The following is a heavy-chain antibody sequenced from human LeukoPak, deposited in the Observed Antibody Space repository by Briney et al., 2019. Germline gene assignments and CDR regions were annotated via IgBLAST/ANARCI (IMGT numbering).Heavy chain of an antibody. J-gene: IGHJ3*02. CDR3: ARLKFITIFGVDDDAFDI. Sequence: GGPLRLSCAASGFTFSSYEMNWVRQAPGKGVEWVSYISSSGSTIYYADSVKGRFTISRDNAKNSLYLQMNSLRAEDTAVYYCARLKFITIFGVDDDAFDIWGPATMVTVSS. CDR1: GFTFSSYE. D-gene: IGHD3-3*01. V-gene: IGHV3-48*03. CDR2: ISSSGSTI.